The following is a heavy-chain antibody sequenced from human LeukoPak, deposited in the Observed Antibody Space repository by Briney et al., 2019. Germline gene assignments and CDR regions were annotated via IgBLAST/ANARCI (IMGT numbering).Heavy chain of an antibody. J-gene: IGHJ6*03. CDR1: GYTFIDYY. CDR3: ARRKRIAAAGSSTYYYYYYMDV. CDR2: INTNTGET. D-gene: IGHD6-13*01. Sequence: ASVKVSCKASGYTFIDYYMNWVRQAPGQGLEWMGWINTNTGETNYAQKFQGRVTMTRDTSISTAYMELTRLRSDDTAVYYCARRKRIAAAGSSTYYYYYYMDVWGKGTTVTISS. V-gene: IGHV1-2*02.